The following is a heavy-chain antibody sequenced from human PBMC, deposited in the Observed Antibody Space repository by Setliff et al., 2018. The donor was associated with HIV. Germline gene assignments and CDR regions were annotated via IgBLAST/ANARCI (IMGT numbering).Heavy chain of an antibody. Sequence: SETLSLTCAVSGGSISSGYYWGWIRQPPGKGLEWIGNIYHHGTTYYYPSLKVRVTISLDTSNNQFSLNLNSVTAADTAVYYCARGGPTVAFGLDVWGQGTTVTVSS. CDR3: ARGGPTVAFGLDV. J-gene: IGHJ6*02. CDR1: GGSISSGYY. V-gene: IGHV4-38-2*01. D-gene: IGHD4-17*01. CDR2: IYHHGTT.